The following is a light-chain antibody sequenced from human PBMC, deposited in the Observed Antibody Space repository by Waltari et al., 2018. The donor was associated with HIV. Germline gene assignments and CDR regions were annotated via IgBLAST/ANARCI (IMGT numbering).Light chain of an antibody. CDR3: QQYYSTPNT. Sequence: DIVMTQSPDSLAVSLGERATINCKYSQSVLYSSNSKNYLAWYQQKPGQPPKLLIYWASTRESGVPDRFSGSGSGTDFTLTISSLQAEDVAVYYCQQYYSTPNTFGQGTKLEIK. CDR1: QSVLYSSNSKNY. V-gene: IGKV4-1*01. J-gene: IGKJ2*01. CDR2: WAS.